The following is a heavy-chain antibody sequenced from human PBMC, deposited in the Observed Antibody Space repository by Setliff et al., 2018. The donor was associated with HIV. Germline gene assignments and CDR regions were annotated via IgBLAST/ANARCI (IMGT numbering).Heavy chain of an antibody. V-gene: IGHV4-61*09. CDR1: GGSISSGTYY. CDR2: TYTSGSA. J-gene: IGHJ2*01. CDR3: ARDVGLCGVDCWPYFYFDL. Sequence: SSETLSLTCNVSGGSISSGTYYWSWIRQPAGKGLEWIGHTYTSGSANYNPSLKSRVTISVDTSKNQLSLKLSSVTAADTAVYYCARDVGLCGVDCWPYFYFDLWGRGNLVTVSS. D-gene: IGHD2-21*02.